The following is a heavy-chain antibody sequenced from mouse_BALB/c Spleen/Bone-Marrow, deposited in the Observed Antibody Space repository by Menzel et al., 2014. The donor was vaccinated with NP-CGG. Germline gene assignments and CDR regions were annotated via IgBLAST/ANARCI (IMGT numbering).Heavy chain of an antibody. CDR3: ARDYGSSYGGFDY. CDR2: IYPGDGDT. CDR1: GYAFSSTW. J-gene: IGHJ2*01. D-gene: IGHD1-1*01. Sequence: VHLVESGPELVKPGASVKISCKASGYAFSSTWMNWVKQRPGQGLEWIGRIYPGDGDTNYNGKFKGKATLTADKSSSTAYMQRSSVTSVDSAGYFCARDYGSSYGGFDYWGQGTTRTVSS. V-gene: IGHV1-82*01.